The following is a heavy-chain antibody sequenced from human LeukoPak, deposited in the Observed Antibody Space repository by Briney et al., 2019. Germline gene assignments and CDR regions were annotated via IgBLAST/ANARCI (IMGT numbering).Heavy chain of an antibody. V-gene: IGHV3-30*04. D-gene: IGHD3-10*01. CDR3: ARDQGFGPGRYFDL. CDR2: ISYDGSNK. Sequence: GGSLRLYCAASGFTFSSYAMHWGRQAPGKGVEWVAGISYDGSNKYYADSVKGRFTISRDNSKNTLYLQMNSLRAEDTAVYYCARDQGFGPGRYFDLWGRGTLVTVSS. CDR1: GFTFSSYA. J-gene: IGHJ2*01.